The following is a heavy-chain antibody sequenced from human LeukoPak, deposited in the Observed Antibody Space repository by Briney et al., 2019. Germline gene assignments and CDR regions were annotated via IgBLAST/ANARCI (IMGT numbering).Heavy chain of an antibody. Sequence: ASVKVSCKASGYTFTSYYMHWVRQAPGQGLEWMGWIDPNSGGTNYAQKFQGRVTMTRDTSISTAYMELSRLRSDDTAVYYCARTDRTITMVRGGDLDYWGQGTLVTVSS. V-gene: IGHV1-2*02. CDR3: ARTDRTITMVRGGDLDY. CDR2: IDPNSGGT. CDR1: GYTFTSYY. J-gene: IGHJ4*02. D-gene: IGHD3-10*01.